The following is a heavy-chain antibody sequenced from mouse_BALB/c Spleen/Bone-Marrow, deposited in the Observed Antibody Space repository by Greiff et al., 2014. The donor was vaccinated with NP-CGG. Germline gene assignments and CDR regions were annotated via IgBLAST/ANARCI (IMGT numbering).Heavy chain of an antibody. Sequence: VQRVESGPGLVAPSQSPSITCTVSGFSLTSYGVHWVRQPPGKGLEWLGVIWAGGSTSYNSTLMSRLSISKDNSKSQVFLKMNSLQTDDTAMYYCARYYYGFLDYWGQGTTLTVSS. CDR2: IWAGGST. CDR3: ARYYYGFLDY. CDR1: GFSLTSYG. D-gene: IGHD1-2*01. J-gene: IGHJ2*01. V-gene: IGHV2-9*02.